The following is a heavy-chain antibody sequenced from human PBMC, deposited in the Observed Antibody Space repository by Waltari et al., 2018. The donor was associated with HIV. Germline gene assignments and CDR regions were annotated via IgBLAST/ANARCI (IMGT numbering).Heavy chain of an antibody. CDR2: IYYSGST. J-gene: IGHJ6*02. D-gene: IGHD3-10*01. CDR3: ARDRRLIHMVRGVHYYGMDV. V-gene: IGHV4-59*01. CDR1: GGSISSYY. Sequence: QVQLQESGPGLVKPSETLSLTCTVSGGSISSYYWSWIRQPPGKGLEWIGYIYYSGSTNYNPSLKSRVTISVDTSKNQFSLKLSSVTAADTAVYYCARDRRLIHMVRGVHYYGMDVWGQGTTVTVSS.